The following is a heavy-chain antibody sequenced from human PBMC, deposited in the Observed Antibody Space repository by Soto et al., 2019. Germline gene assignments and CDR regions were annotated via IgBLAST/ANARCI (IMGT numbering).Heavy chain of an antibody. V-gene: IGHV3-30*18. CDR3: AKEDRGYSYRYLGY. CDR1: GFTFSSYG. J-gene: IGHJ4*02. D-gene: IGHD5-18*01. Sequence: QVQLVESGGGVVQPGRSLRLSCAASGFTFSSYGMHWVRQAPGKGLEWVAVISYDGSNKYYADSVKGRFTISRDNSKNTLYLQMNGLRAEDTAVYYCAKEDRGYSYRYLGYWGQGTLVTVSS. CDR2: ISYDGSNK.